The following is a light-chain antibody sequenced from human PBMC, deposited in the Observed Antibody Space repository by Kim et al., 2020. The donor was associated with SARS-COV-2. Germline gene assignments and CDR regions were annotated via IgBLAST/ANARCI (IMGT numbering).Light chain of an antibody. J-gene: IGLJ2*01. CDR1: TSDIGVYHL. CDR2: EVG. V-gene: IGLV2-11*01. CDR3: YTYAAGKNYVG. Sequence: SFTISATETTSDIGVYHLVPWYHHPPGKAPNLIIFEVGRRPPGVPARFSGSKSGNPAPLTISGLRADEEVDYYGYTYAAGKNYVGFGGGTQLTV.